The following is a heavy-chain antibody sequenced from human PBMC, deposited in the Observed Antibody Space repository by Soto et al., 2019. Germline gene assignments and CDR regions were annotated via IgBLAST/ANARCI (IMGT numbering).Heavy chain of an antibody. CDR1: GGSISSYY. J-gene: IGHJ3*02. CDR3: AREGGSYDSGGYLIRGAFDI. CDR2: IYYSGST. D-gene: IGHD3-22*01. Sequence: PSETLSLTCTVSGGSISSYYWSWIRQPPGKGLEWIGYIYYSGSTNYNPSLKSRVTISEDTSKNQFSLKLSSVTAADTAVYYCAREGGSYDSGGYLIRGAFDIWGQGTMVTVSS. V-gene: IGHV4-59*01.